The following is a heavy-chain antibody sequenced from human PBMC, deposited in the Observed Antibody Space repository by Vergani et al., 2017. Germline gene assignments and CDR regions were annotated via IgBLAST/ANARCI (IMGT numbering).Heavy chain of an antibody. D-gene: IGHD3-22*01. CDR2: INHSGST. Sequence: QVQLQQWGAGLLKPSETLSLTCAVYGGSFSGYYWSWIRQPPGKGLEWIGEINHSGSTNYNPSLKSRVTIAVDTSKNQFSLKLSSVTAADTAVYYCARGRSANYESSGYHPWGQGTLVTVSS. CDR1: GGSFSGYY. CDR3: ARGRSANYESSGYHP. J-gene: IGHJ4*02. V-gene: IGHV4-34*01.